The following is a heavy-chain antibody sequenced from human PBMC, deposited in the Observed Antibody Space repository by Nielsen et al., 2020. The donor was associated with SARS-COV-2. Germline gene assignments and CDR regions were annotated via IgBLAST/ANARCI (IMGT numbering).Heavy chain of an antibody. CDR3: ARDHLRYSSSWYIDY. CDR2: ISYDGSNK. J-gene: IGHJ4*02. Sequence: GESLKISCAASGFTFSSYAMHWVRQAPGKGLEWVAVISYDGSNKYYADSVKGRFTISRDNSKNTLYLQMNSLRAEDTAVYYCARDHLRYSSSWYIDYWGQGTLVTVSS. CDR1: GFTFSSYA. V-gene: IGHV3-30*04. D-gene: IGHD6-13*01.